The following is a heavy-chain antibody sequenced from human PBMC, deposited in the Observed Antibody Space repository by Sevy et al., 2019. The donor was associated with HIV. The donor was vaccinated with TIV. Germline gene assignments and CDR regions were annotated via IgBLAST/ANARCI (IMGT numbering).Heavy chain of an antibody. CDR1: GFTFSSYA. CDR3: AREGCSKPHDY. D-gene: IGHD3-10*02. Sequence: GGSLRLSCAASGFTFSSYAMSWVRQAPGKGLEWVSTFSFGCGKINYADSVKGRLTISRDNSKNTLYLQMHSPRAEDTAVYYCAREGCSKPHDYWGQGTLVTVSS. CDR2: FSFGCGKI. J-gene: IGHJ4*02. V-gene: IGHV3-23*01.